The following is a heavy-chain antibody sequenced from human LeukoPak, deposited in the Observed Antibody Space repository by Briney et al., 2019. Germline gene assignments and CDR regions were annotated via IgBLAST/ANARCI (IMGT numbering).Heavy chain of an antibody. J-gene: IGHJ4*02. CDR2: INPNSGGT. V-gene: IGHV1-2*04. Sequence: ASVKVSCKASGYTFTGYYMHWVRQAPGQGLEWMGWINPNSGGTNYAQKFQGWVTMTRDTSISTAYMELSRLRSDGTAVYYCARTNIAAAGYYFDYWGQGTLVTVSS. D-gene: IGHD6-13*01. CDR3: ARTNIAAAGYYFDY. CDR1: GYTFTGYY.